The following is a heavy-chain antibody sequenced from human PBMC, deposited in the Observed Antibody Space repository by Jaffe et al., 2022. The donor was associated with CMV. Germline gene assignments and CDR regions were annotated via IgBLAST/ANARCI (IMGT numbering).Heavy chain of an antibody. CDR2: INPNSGGT. Sequence: QVQLVQSGAEVKKPGASVKVSCKASGYTFTGYYMHWVRQAPGQGLEWMGWINPNSGGTNYAQKFQGRVTMTRDTSISTAYMELSRLRSDDTAVYYCARDQWGVGATRGWFDPWGQGTLVTVSS. D-gene: IGHD1-26*01. J-gene: IGHJ5*02. CDR3: ARDQWGVGATRGWFDP. CDR1: GYTFTGYY. V-gene: IGHV1-2*02.